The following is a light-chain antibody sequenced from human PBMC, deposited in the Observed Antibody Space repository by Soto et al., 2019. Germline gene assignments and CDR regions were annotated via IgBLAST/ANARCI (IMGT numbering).Light chain of an antibody. CDR1: QSVSSSY. V-gene: IGKV3-20*01. CDR3: QQYGSSGT. Sequence: EIVFKQSPGTLSLSPGERATLSCRASQSVSSSYLVWHQQKPGQAPRLLIYGASNRATGIPDRFSGSGSGTDFTLTISRLEPEDFAVYYCQQYGSSGTFGQGTKVDIK. J-gene: IGKJ1*01. CDR2: GAS.